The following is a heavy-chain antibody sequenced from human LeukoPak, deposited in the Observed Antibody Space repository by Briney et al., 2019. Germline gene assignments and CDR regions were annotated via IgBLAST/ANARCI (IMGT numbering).Heavy chain of an antibody. V-gene: IGHV4-59*01. CDR2: IYYSGST. CDR1: GESFSDYY. CDR3: ARGGKMSGVVTFYYYYYMDV. D-gene: IGHD3-3*01. J-gene: IGHJ6*03. Sequence: SETLSLTCAIYGESFSDYYWSWIRQPPGKGLEWIGYIYYSGSTNYNPSLKSRVTISVDTSKNQFSLKLSSVTAADTAVYYCARGGKMSGVVTFYYYYYMDVWGKGTTVTVSS.